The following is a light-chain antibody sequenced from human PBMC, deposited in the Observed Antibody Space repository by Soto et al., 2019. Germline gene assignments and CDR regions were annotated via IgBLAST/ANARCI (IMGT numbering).Light chain of an antibody. Sequence: EIVMTQSAATVSVSPGESVTLSCRASQSVASNLAWYQQRPGQAPSLLIFGASTRAPGIPGRFSGSGSGTDFTLTISSLQSEDFAAYYCQQYNNWPQTFGQGTKVDIK. CDR3: QQYNNWPQT. CDR2: GAS. CDR1: QSVASN. V-gene: IGKV3-15*01. J-gene: IGKJ1*01.